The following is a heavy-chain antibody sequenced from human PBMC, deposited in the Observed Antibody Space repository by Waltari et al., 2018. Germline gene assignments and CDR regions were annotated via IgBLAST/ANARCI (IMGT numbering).Heavy chain of an antibody. Sequence: EVQLVESGGGLVQSGGSMRLSCAASGMTFTTYSMNWVRQAPGKGLEWISYVSGDSGYIYYADSVRGRFTISRDNAQNSMYLQMNNLRADDTAVYYCAGIRRGFWFFDLWGRGTLVTVSS. CDR1: GMTFTTYS. CDR2: VSGDSGYI. CDR3: AGIRRGFWFFDL. J-gene: IGHJ2*01. V-gene: IGHV3-48*04. D-gene: IGHD3-10*01.